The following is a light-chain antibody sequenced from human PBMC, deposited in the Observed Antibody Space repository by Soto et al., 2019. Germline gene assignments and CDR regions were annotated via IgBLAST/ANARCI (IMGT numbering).Light chain of an antibody. CDR1: QSIRSW. CDR3: QHYNSYSEA. V-gene: IGKV1-5*01. J-gene: IGKJ1*01. Sequence: DIQMTQSPSTLSASVGDRVTITCRASQSIRSWLAWYQQKPGKAPKLLIYDASSLESGVPSRFSGSGSGTEFTLTISSLQPDDFATYYCQHYNSYSEAFGQGTKVELK. CDR2: DAS.